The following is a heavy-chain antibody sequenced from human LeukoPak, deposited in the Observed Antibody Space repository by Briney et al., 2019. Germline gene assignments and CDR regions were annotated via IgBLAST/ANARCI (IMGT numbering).Heavy chain of an antibody. J-gene: IGHJ1*01. CDR3: ATYSILNAREFRY. Sequence: GGSRRLSCAGSGFTFSNSWMGWVRQAPGKGLEWVANVQHIGGETYYVDSVKGRFTISRDNAKNSVYLQMNSLGADDTAVYYCATYSILNAREFRYWGQGTLVTVTS. D-gene: IGHD4-11*01. V-gene: IGHV3-7*01. CDR1: GFTFSNSW. CDR2: VQHIGGET.